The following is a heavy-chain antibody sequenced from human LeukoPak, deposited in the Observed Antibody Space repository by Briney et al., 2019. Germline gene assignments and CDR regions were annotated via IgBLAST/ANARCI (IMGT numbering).Heavy chain of an antibody. J-gene: IGHJ4*02. D-gene: IGHD2-2*01. CDR3: ARDPCHGALDY. V-gene: IGHV3-74*01. Sequence: GGSLRLSCAASGFTFSSYWMNWVRQVPGKGLVWVSRINSDGSSISYADSVKGRFAISRDNAKSTLFLQMNSLRAEDTAVYYCARDPCHGALDYWGQGALVTVSS. CDR2: INSDGSSI. CDR1: GFTFSSYW.